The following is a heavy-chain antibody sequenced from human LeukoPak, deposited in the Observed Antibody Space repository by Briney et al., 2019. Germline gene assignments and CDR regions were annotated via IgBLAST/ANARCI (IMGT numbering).Heavy chain of an antibody. CDR2: ISAYNGNT. CDR1: GYTFTNYG. Sequence: TSVKVSCKASGYTFTNYGISWVRQAPGQGLECMGWISAYNGNTNYAQRFQGRVTMTTDTSTSTAYMELRSLRSDDTAVYYCARVRDYGGIGEDYWGQGTLVTVSS. CDR3: ARVRDYGGIGEDY. D-gene: IGHD3-16*01. J-gene: IGHJ4*02. V-gene: IGHV1-18*01.